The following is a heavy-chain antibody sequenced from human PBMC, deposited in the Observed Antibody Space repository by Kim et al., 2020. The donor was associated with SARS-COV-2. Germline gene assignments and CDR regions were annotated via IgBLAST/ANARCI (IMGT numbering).Heavy chain of an antibody. J-gene: IGHJ2*01. Sequence: GGSLRLSCAASGFTFSSYAMHWVRQAPGKGLEWVAVISYDGSNKYYADSVKGRFTISRDNSKNTLYLQMNSLRAEDTAVYYCARDWSGSGWYNLGYFDLWGRGTLVTVSS. D-gene: IGHD6-19*01. V-gene: IGHV3-30-3*01. CDR1: GFTFSSYA. CDR3: ARDWSGSGWYNLGYFDL. CDR2: ISYDGSNK.